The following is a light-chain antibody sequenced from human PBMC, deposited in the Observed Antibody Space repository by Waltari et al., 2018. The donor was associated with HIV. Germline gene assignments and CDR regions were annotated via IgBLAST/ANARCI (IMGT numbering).Light chain of an antibody. Sequence: EIVLTQSPATLSLSPGERATLSCRASQNMNRYLAWYQQRPGQPPRLLMYDASKRAAGTPARFSGSVSGTDFTLTISSLEPEDFAVYYCQQRSVWPRTFGQGTKLEIK. J-gene: IGKJ2*01. V-gene: IGKV3-11*01. CDR1: QNMNRY. CDR3: QQRSVWPRT. CDR2: DAS.